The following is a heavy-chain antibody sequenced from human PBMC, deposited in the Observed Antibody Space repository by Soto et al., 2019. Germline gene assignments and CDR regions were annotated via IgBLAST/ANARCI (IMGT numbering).Heavy chain of an antibody. CDR3: AKGWQLGIALGDFDI. CDR2: ISGSGGST. D-gene: IGHD7-27*01. J-gene: IGHJ3*02. Sequence: GGSLRLPCAASGFTFSSYAMSWVRQAPGKGLEWVSAISGSGGSTYYADSVKGRFTISRDNSKNTLYLQMNSLRAEDTAVYYCAKGWQLGIALGDFDIWGQGTMVTVSS. CDR1: GFTFSSYA. V-gene: IGHV3-23*01.